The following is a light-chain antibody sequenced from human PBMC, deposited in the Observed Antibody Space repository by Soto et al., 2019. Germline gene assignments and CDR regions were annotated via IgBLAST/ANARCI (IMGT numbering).Light chain of an antibody. Sequence: EIVLTQSPGTLSLSPGERATLSCRASQSVSDMYLAWYQHKPGQAPRLLIYASNRATGIPDRFSGSGSGTDLTLTINRQEPDGFAVYYCQRYGTSALFGPGTKVEIK. CDR1: QSVSDMY. J-gene: IGKJ3*01. V-gene: IGKV3-20*01. CDR3: QRYGTSAL. CDR2: AS.